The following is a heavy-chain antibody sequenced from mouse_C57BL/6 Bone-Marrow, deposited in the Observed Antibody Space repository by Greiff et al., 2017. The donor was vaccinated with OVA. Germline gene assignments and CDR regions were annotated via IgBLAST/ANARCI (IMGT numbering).Heavy chain of an antibody. V-gene: IGHV1S81*02. CDR1: GYTFTSYY. CDR2: INPSNGGT. J-gene: IGHJ4*01. CDR3: TRRYDYAFYAMDY. Sequence: VQLQQPGAELVKPGASVKLSCKASGYTFTSYYMYWVKQRPGQGLEWIGGINPSNGGTNFNEKFKSKATLTVDKSSSTAYMQLSSLTSEDSAVYDCTRRYDYAFYAMDYWGQGTSVTVSS. D-gene: IGHD2-4*01.